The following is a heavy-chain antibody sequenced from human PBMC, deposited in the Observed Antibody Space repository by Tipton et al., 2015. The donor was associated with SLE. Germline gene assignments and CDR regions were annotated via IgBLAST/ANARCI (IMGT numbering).Heavy chain of an antibody. V-gene: IGHV1-18*01. CDR3: ARTLTGDAFDF. Sequence: QVQLVQSGAEVKKPGASVKVSCEASGYTFNIYGISWVRQAPGQGLEWMGWISPYNGNTNYADKFQGRFTMTTDTSTSTAYMELRSLRFDDTAVYFCARTLTGDAFDFWGQGTMVTVSS. D-gene: IGHD1-20*01. J-gene: IGHJ3*01. CDR2: ISPYNGNT. CDR1: GYTFNIYG.